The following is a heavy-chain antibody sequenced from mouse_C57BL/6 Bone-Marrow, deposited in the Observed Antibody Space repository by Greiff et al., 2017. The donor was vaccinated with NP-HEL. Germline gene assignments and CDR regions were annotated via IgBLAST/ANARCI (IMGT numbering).Heavy chain of an antibody. Sequence: VQLKESGAELVRPGASVKLSCTASGFNIKDDYMHWVKQRPEQGLEWIGWIDPENGDTEYASKFQGKATITADTSSNTAYLQLSSLTSEDTAVYYCTTEGSIYAMDYWGQGTSVTVSS. V-gene: IGHV14-4*01. CDR1: GFNIKDDY. CDR3: TTEGSIYAMDY. D-gene: IGHD1-1*01. J-gene: IGHJ4*01. CDR2: IDPENGDT.